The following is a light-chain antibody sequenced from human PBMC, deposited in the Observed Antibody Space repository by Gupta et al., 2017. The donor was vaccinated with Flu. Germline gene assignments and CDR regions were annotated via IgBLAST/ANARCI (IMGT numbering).Light chain of an antibody. CDR3: SSYTSDDTWV. Sequence: TRNAVGIYYRFSWYQHSPGTAPKLILSEVSNRPSGVPDRLSGSKSGITASLSISVLQPEDEADYYCSSYTSDDTWVFGGGTKLTVL. V-gene: IGLV2-18*02. CDR1: RNAVGIYYR. J-gene: IGLJ3*02. CDR2: EVS.